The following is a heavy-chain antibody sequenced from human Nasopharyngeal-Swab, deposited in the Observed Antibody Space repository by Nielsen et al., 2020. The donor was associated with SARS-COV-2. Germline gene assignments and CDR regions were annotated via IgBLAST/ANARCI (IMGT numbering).Heavy chain of an antibody. CDR2: ISGSGGST. CDR3: AKGGYCSSTSCKDFFDY. J-gene: IGHJ4*02. V-gene: IGHV3-23*01. D-gene: IGHD2-2*01. Sequence: WIRQPPGKGLEWVSGISGSGGSTSYADSVKGRFTISRDNSKNTLYVQMNSLIAEDTAVYYCAKGGYCSSTSCKDFFDYWGQGTLVTVSS.